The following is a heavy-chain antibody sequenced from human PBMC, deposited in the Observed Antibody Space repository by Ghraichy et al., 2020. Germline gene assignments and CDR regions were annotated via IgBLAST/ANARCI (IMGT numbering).Heavy chain of an antibody. CDR2: IFTSGST. CDR1: GGSISSGSHS. CDR3: ARHGITIFPDAFDI. D-gene: IGHD3-3*01. Sequence: SETLSLTCTVSGGSISSGSHSWSWIWQPAGKGLEWIGRIFTSGSTNYNPSLKSRVTISVDTSKNQFSLKLSSVTTADTAVYYCARHGITIFPDAFDIWGQGTMVAVSS. V-gene: IGHV4-61*02. J-gene: IGHJ3*02.